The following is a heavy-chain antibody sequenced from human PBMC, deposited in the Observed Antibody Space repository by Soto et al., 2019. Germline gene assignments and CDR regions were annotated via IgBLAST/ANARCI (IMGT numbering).Heavy chain of an antibody. V-gene: IGHV2-5*02. Sequence: QITLKESGPTLVKPTQTLTLTCTFSGFSLTTSGEAVGWIRQPPGKALERLALIYCDDDKRSSPSLKSRLTITKDTSKNQVVLTMTNMDPVDTATYYCAHIPGSGQLLYSYYYYMDVWGKGTTVTVSS. D-gene: IGHD3-10*01. CDR2: IYCDDDK. CDR1: GFSLTTSGEA. J-gene: IGHJ6*03. CDR3: AHIPGSGQLLYSYYYYMDV.